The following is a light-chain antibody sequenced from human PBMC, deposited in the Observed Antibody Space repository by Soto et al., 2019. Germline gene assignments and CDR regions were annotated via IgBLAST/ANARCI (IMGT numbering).Light chain of an antibody. J-gene: IGLJ2*01. CDR3: AAWDDSLNGVV. CDR1: SSNIGSNT. Sequence: QAVVTQPLSASGTPGQRVTISSSGSSSNIGSNTVNWYQQLPGTAPKLLIYSNNQRPSGVPDRFSGSKSGISASLAISELQSEDKADYYCAAWDDSLNGVVFGGGTKLTVL. CDR2: SNN. V-gene: IGLV1-44*01.